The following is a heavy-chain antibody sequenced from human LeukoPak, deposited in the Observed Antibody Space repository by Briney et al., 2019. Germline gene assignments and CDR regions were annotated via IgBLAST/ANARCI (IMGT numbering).Heavy chain of an antibody. CDR3: VKDRPCETCMPMDA. CDR1: GFRLTDYS. Sequence: GGSLRLSCAASGFRLTDYSMSWVRQAPGKGLEWVAGLGRSGEYKYYADSVKGRFTISRDNSKDTVSLQMNSLRADDSAIYFCVKDRPCETCMPMDAWGQGTTVTVSS. J-gene: IGHJ6*02. V-gene: IGHV3-23*01. D-gene: IGHD2-2*01. CDR2: LGRSGEYK.